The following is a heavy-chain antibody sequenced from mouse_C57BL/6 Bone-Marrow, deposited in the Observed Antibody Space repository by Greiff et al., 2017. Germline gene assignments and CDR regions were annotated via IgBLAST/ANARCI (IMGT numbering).Heavy chain of an antibody. Sequence: EVHRVESGGGLVKPGGSLKLSCAASGFTFSDYGMHWVRQAPEKGLEWVAYISSGSSTIYYADTVKGRFTIFRDNAKNTLFLQRSSLRSEDTAMDYCARGGTVVATGAMDYLGQGTSVTGSS. CDR3: ARGGTVVATGAMDY. CDR1: GFTFSDYG. D-gene: IGHD1-1*01. J-gene: IGHJ4*01. V-gene: IGHV5-17*01. CDR2: ISSGSSTI.